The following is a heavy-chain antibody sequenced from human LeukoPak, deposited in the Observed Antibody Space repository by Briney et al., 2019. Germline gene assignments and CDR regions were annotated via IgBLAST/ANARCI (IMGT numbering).Heavy chain of an antibody. J-gene: IGHJ4*02. CDR1: GGTFSSST. CDR2: IIPIFGTT. CDR3: ASLLDIVATIDF. D-gene: IGHD5-12*01. Sequence: SVKVSCKASGGTFSSSTISWVRHAPGQGLEWMGGIIPIFGTTNYAQRFQGRVTITADESTSTAYMDLRSLRSEDTAVYYCASLLDIVATIDFWGQGTLVTVSS. V-gene: IGHV1-69*13.